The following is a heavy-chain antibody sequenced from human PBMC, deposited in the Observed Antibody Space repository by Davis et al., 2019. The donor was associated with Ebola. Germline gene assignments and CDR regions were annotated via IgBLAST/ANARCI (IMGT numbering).Heavy chain of an antibody. D-gene: IGHD5/OR15-5a*01. CDR2: IYSGGST. Sequence: PGGSLTLSCAASGFTVSDNYLTWVRQAPGKGLEWVSVIYSGGSTYYADSVKGRFTISRHNSKNTLYLQMNSLRAEDTAVYYCARTSVRNWFDPWGQGTLVTVSS. J-gene: IGHJ5*02. V-gene: IGHV3-53*04. CDR3: ARTSVRNWFDP. CDR1: GFTVSDNY.